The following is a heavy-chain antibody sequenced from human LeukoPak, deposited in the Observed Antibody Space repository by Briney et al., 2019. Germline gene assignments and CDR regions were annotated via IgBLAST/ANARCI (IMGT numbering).Heavy chain of an antibody. Sequence: SETLSLTCTVSGYPISSGYYWSWIRQPPGKGLEWIATIHHSGVTYYNPSLKSRLTMSVDTSKNQFSLNLGSVTAASTAVYYCARYTANTAGYSFDFWGQGALVTVSS. J-gene: IGHJ4*02. V-gene: IGHV4-38-2*02. CDR1: GYPISSGYY. CDR3: ARYTANTAGYSFDF. D-gene: IGHD3-22*01. CDR2: IHHSGVT.